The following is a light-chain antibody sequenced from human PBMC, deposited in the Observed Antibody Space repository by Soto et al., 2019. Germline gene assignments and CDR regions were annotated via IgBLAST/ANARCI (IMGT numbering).Light chain of an antibody. CDR2: EVT. CDR3: SSYTGSSTLYV. V-gene: IGLV2-14*01. J-gene: IGLJ1*01. CDR1: SSDVGTYNY. Sequence: ALTQPASVSGSPGQSITISCTGTSSDVGTYNYVSWYRQHPGKAPKVMIYEVTYRPSGVSNRFSGSKSGNTASLTISGLQAEDEAEYYCSSYTGSSTLYVFGTGTKVTVL.